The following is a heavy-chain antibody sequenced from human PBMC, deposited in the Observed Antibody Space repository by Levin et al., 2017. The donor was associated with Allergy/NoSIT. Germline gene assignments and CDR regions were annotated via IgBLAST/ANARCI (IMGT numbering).Heavy chain of an antibody. CDR3: AKDVVFGTSSGSLDF. CDR1: GFSFRSFG. Sequence: QTGGSLRLSCAASGFSFRSFGMHWARQAPGKGLEWLAVISYDGSETYYADSVKGRFTISRDNAKNTLYLQMNSLRREDAAVYYCAKDVVFGTSSGSLDFWCQGLLVTVSS. J-gene: IGHJ4*02. V-gene: IGHV3-30*18. D-gene: IGHD6-19*01. CDR2: ISYDGSET.